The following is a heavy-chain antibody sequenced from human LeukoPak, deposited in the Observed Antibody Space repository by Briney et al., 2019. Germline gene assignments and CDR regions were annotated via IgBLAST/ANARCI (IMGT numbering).Heavy chain of an antibody. V-gene: IGHV1-58*02. Sequence: SVKVSCKASGFTFTSSAMQWVRQARGQRLEWIGWIVVGSGNTNYAQKFQERVTITRDTSTSTAYMELSSLRSEDTAVYYCAADPSYDSSGYSSNWFDPWGQGTLVTVSS. CDR3: AADPSYDSSGYSSNWFDP. CDR1: GFTFTSSA. D-gene: IGHD3-22*01. J-gene: IGHJ5*02. CDR2: IVVGSGNT.